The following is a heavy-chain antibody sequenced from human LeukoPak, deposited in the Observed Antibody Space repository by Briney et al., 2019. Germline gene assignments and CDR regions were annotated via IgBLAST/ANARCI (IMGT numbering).Heavy chain of an antibody. V-gene: IGHV4-61*02. CDR1: GDSTSNGAYY. Sequence: SETLSLTCTVSGDSTSNGAYYWSWIRQPAGKGLEWIGRIYSGGSTNYNPSLKSRVTISVDTSKNQFSLKLSSVTAADTAVYYCAREGSIYYYDSSGYLGYWGQGTLVTVSS. CDR3: AREGSIYYYDSSGYLGY. D-gene: IGHD3-22*01. J-gene: IGHJ4*02. CDR2: IYSGGST.